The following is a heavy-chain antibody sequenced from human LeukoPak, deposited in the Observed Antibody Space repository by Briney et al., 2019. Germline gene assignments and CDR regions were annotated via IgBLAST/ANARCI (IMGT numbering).Heavy chain of an antibody. CDR2: IHYSGLT. J-gene: IGHJ4*02. Sequence: SETLSLACTVSGGSVNGYYWNCIRQPPGKGLEWIGFIHYSGLTVYSPSLQSRVTMSVDTSRNQFSLDLSSVTAADTALYYCARDPPEDEWNSLDSWGQGILVTVSS. CDR1: GGSVNGYY. D-gene: IGHD1-7*01. CDR3: ARDPPEDEWNSLDS. V-gene: IGHV4-59*02.